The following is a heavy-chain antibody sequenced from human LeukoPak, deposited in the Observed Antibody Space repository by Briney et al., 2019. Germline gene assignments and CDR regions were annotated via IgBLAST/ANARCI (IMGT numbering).Heavy chain of an antibody. V-gene: IGHV3-53*01. J-gene: IGHJ3*02. CDR2: IYRSGST. CDR1: VLSVSTNY. Sequence: GGSLRLSCGASVLSVSTNYVSWVRQAPGKGLEWVSVIYRSGSTYYADSVKGRFTISRDTSKNTLYLQMNRLRAEETDVYYRARESGHDAFDIWGQGTMVTVSS. CDR3: ARESGHDAFDI.